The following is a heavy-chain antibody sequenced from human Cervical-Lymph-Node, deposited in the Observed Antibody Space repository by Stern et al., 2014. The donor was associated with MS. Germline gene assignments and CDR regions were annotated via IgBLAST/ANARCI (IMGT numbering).Heavy chain of an antibody. J-gene: IGHJ4*02. D-gene: IGHD2-21*01. Sequence: QMQLVQSGGGLVKPGGSLRLSCAASGFSFSDFYMSWVRQAPGKGLEHLSYTDTSGSVMFYADSVKGRFTISRDNAKKSLYLQMNSLRVEDTAVYYCARAGRFPDYWGQGTLVTVSS. CDR2: TDTSGSVM. CDR3: ARAGRFPDY. V-gene: IGHV3-11*01. CDR1: GFSFSDFY.